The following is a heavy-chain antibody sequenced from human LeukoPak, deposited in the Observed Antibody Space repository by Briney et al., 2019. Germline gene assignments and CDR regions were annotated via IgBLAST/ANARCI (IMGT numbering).Heavy chain of an antibody. J-gene: IGHJ5*02. D-gene: IGHD2-15*01. V-gene: IGHV3-7*04. Sequence: GRSLRLSCAASGFTFSSYGMHWVRQAPGKGLEWVANIKQDGSEKYYVDSVKGRFTISRDNAKNSLYLQMNSLRAEDTAVYYCAGVVVAADNWFDPWGQGTLVTVSS. CDR2: IKQDGSEK. CDR3: AGVVVAADNWFDP. CDR1: GFTFSSYG.